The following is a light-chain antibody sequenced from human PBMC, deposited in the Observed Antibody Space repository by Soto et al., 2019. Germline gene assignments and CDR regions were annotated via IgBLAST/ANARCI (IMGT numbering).Light chain of an antibody. V-gene: IGKV1-5*03. CDR1: QSISSW. Sequence: DIPMTQSPSTLSASVGDRVTITCRASQSISSWLAWYQQKPGKAPKLLIYKASSLESGVPSRFSGSGSGTDFTLTISSLQPDDFATYYCQQYSSDWTFGQGTKVEIK. CDR2: KAS. CDR3: QQYSSDWT. J-gene: IGKJ1*01.